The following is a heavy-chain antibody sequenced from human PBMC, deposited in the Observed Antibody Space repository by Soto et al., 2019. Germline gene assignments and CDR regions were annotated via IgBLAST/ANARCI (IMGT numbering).Heavy chain of an antibody. CDR2: IWYDGSNK. CDR1: GFTFSSYG. D-gene: IGHD2-15*01. Sequence: GGSLRLSCAASGFTFSSYGMHWVRQAPGKGLEWVAVIWYDGSNKYYADSVKGRFTISRDNSKNTLYLQMNSLRAEDTAVYYCARDFFGSNSPTPQPGWDYPTDYWGQGTLVTVSS. V-gene: IGHV3-33*01. CDR3: ARDFFGSNSPTPQPGWDYPTDY. J-gene: IGHJ4*02.